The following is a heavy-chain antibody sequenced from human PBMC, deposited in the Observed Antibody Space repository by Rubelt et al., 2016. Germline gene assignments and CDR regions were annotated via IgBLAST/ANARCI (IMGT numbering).Heavy chain of an antibody. D-gene: IGHD2-2*01. J-gene: IGHJ6*02. V-gene: IGHV4-4*07. CDR3: ARDFGSSTSCYYGACYYGMDV. CDR2: IYTSGST. Sequence: SWIRQPAGKGLEWIGRIYTSGSTNYNPSLKSRVTMSVDTSKNQFSLKLSSVTAADTAVYYCARDFGSSTSCYYGACYYGMDVWGQGTTVTVSS.